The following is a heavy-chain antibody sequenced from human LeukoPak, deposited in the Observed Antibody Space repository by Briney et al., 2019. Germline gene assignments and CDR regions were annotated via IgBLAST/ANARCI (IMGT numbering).Heavy chain of an antibody. CDR2: IYYSGST. J-gene: IGHJ5*02. Sequence: SETLSLTCTVSGGSISSYYWSWVRQPPGKGLEWVGYIYYSGSTNYNPSLKSRVTISVDTSKNRFSLKLSSVTAADTAVYYCARAALGYDILTGYYENWFDPWGQGTLVTVSS. D-gene: IGHD3-9*01. CDR3: ARAALGYDILTGYYENWFDP. CDR1: GGSISSYY. V-gene: IGHV4-59*12.